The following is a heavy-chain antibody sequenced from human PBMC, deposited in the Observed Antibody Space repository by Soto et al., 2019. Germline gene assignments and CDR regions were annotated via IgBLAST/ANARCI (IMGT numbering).Heavy chain of an antibody. J-gene: IGHJ4*02. D-gene: IGHD6-6*01. V-gene: IGHV4-59*01. CDR3: ARVAEYSGFLVDY. CDR1: GGSISSYY. CDR2: IYYSGST. Sequence: PSETLSLTCTVSGGSISSYYWSWIRQPPGKGLEWIGYIYYSGSTNYNPSLKSRVTISVDTSKNQFSLKLSSVTAADTAVYYCARVAEYSGFLVDYWGQGTLVTVSS.